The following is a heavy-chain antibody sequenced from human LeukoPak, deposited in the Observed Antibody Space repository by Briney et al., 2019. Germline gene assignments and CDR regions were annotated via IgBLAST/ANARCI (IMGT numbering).Heavy chain of an antibody. V-gene: IGHV4-61*01. Sequence: SETLSLTCTVSGYSISSGYHWGWIRQPPGKGLEWIGYIYYSGSTSYNPSLKSRVTISVDTSKNQFSLKLSSVTAADTAVYYCARWHTRNDAFDIWGQGTMVTVSS. CDR2: IYYSGST. J-gene: IGHJ3*02. CDR3: ARWHTRNDAFDI. CDR1: GYSISSGYH.